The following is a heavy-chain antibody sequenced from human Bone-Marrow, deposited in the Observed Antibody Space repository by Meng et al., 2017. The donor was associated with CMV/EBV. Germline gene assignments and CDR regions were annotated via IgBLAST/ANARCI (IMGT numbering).Heavy chain of an antibody. CDR2: IYSGGSST. V-gene: IGHV3-23*03. Sequence: GESLKISCAASGFTFSSYSMNWVRQAPGKGLEWVSVIYSGGSSTYYADSVKGRFTISRDNSKNTLYLQMNSLRAEDTAVYYCAKGDLPTDYWGQGTLVTVSS. J-gene: IGHJ4*02. CDR1: GFTFSSYS. D-gene: IGHD2-21*01. CDR3: AKGDLPTDY.